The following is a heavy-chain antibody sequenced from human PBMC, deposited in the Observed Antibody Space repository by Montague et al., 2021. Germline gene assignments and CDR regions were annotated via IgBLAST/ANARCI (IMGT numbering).Heavy chain of an antibody. V-gene: IGHV4-38-2*02. J-gene: IGHJ6*03. CDR2: VSHGGRT. Sequence: SETLSLTCTVSRSLINSDYYWGWIRQPPGKGLEWMGSVSHGGRTHYNPSLKSRVTISVDTSNNHFSLKLSSVTAADTAMYYCAGERDRYYYMDIWGKGTTITVSS. CDR1: RSLINSDYY. CDR3: AGERDRYYYMDI.